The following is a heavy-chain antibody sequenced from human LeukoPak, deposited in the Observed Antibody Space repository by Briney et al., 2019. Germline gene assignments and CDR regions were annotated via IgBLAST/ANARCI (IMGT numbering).Heavy chain of an antibody. Sequence: SETLSLTCTVSGGSLSSYYWSWIRQPPGKGLEWIGYIYYSGSTNYNPSLKSRVTISVDTSKNQFSLKLSSVTAADTAVYYCARDDYGGKAGFDPWGQGTLVTVSS. D-gene: IGHD4-23*01. CDR2: IYYSGST. J-gene: IGHJ5*02. CDR1: GGSLSSYY. V-gene: IGHV4-59*01. CDR3: ARDDYGGKAGFDP.